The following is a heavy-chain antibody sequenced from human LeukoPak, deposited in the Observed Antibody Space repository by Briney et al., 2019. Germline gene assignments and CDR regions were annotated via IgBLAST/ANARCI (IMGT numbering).Heavy chain of an antibody. CDR2: INPSGGST. D-gene: IGHD5-18*01. Sequence: GASVKVSCKASGYTFNSYYMHWVRQAPGQGLEWMGIINPSGGSTSYAQKFQGRVTMTRDTSTSTVYMELSRLRSEDTAVYYCAREYTSMGSYGYVGFDYWGQGTLVTVSS. J-gene: IGHJ4*02. CDR3: AREYTSMGSYGYVGFDY. CDR1: GYTFNSYY. V-gene: IGHV1-46*02.